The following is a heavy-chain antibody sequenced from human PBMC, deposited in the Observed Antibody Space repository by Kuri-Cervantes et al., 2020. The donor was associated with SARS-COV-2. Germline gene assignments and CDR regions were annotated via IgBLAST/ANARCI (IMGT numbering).Heavy chain of an antibody. D-gene: IGHD2-2*01. Sequence: GGSLRLSCAASGFTFSSYAMHWVRQAPGKGLEWVAVISYDGSNKYYADSVKGRFTISRDNSKNTLYLQMNSLRAEDTAVYYCARAGPSEYCSSTSCYLRGLDYYYYMDVWGKGTTVTVSS. V-gene: IGHV3-30-3*01. CDR3: ARAGPSEYCSSTSCYLRGLDYYYYMDV. CDR2: ISYDGSNK. J-gene: IGHJ6*03. CDR1: GFTFSSYA.